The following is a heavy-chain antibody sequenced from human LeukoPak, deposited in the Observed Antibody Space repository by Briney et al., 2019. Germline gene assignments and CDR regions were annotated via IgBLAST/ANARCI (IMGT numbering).Heavy chain of an antibody. CDR2: LFASGYS. V-gene: IGHV3-66*01. CDR1: GFSASVTY. Sequence: PGGSLRLSCAASGFSASVTYMSSVRQATGKGLESVSVLFASGYSKYPDSVKGRFTISRDNSENTLDLHMHSLRAEDTGVYYCTTVEPSYYGSSGYPARARGPLDYWGQGTLVTVSS. J-gene: IGHJ4*02. CDR3: TTVEPSYYGSSGYPARARGPLDY. D-gene: IGHD3-22*01.